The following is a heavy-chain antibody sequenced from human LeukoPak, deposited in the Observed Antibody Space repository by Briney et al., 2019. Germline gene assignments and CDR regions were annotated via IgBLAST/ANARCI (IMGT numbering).Heavy chain of an antibody. CDR1: GFTFSSYA. D-gene: IGHD3-22*01. CDR3: ARGVDDSSGYWFDP. J-gene: IGHJ5*02. V-gene: IGHV3-23*01. CDR2: INNGGDST. Sequence: PGGSLRLSCAASGFTFSSYAMSWVRQAPGKGLEWVSAINNGGDSTYYAVSVRGRFTISRDNSKNTLYLQMNSLRAEDTAVYYCARGVDDSSGYWFDPWGQGTLVTVSS.